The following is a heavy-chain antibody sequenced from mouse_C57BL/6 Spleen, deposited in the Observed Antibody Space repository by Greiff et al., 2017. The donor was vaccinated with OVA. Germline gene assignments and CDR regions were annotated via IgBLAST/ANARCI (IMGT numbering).Heavy chain of an antibody. CDR1: GFSLTSYG. Sequence: QVQLKESGPGLVQPSQSLSITCTVSGFSLTSYGVHWVRQSPGKGLEWLGVIWRGGSTDYNAAFMSRLSITKDNSKSQVFFKMNSLQADDTAIYYCAKNPFITTVENYAMDYWGQGTSVTGSS. V-gene: IGHV2-5*01. D-gene: IGHD1-1*01. CDR2: IWRGGST. J-gene: IGHJ4*01. CDR3: AKNPFITTVENYAMDY.